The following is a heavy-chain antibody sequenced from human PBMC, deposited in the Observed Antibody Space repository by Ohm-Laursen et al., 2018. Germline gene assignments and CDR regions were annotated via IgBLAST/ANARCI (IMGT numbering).Heavy chain of an antibody. Sequence: SLRLSCTASGFTFSSYAISWVRQAPGKGLEWVSAISGSGGSTYYADSVKGRFTISRDNSKNTLYLQMNSLRAEDTAVYYCAGPYSSSWMTYYYYYGMDVWGQGTTVTVSS. J-gene: IGHJ6*02. D-gene: IGHD6-13*01. V-gene: IGHV3-23*01. CDR2: ISGSGGST. CDR3: AGPYSSSWMTYYYYYGMDV. CDR1: GFTFSSYA.